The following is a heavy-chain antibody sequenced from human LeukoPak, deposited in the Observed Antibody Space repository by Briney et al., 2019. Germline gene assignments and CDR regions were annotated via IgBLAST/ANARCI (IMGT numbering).Heavy chain of an antibody. J-gene: IGHJ4*02. D-gene: IGHD3-10*01. CDR1: GFTFSSYG. Sequence: GGSLRLSCAASGFTFSSYGMHWVRQAPGKGLEWVGVIWYDGSNKYYADSVKGRFTISRDNSKNTLYLQMNNLRAEDTAVYYCARARDHYHGSGSYWDYWGQGTLVTVSS. CDR2: IWYDGSNK. CDR3: ARARDHYHGSGSYWDY. V-gene: IGHV3-33*01.